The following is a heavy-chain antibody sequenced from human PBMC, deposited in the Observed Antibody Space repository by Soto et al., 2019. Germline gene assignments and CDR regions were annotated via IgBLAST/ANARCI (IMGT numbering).Heavy chain of an antibody. Sequence: SETLSLTCAVYGGSFSGYYWSWIRQPPGKGLEWIGEINHSGSTNYNPSLKSRVTISVDTSKNQFSLKLSSXTAADTAVXXCARSTGYYSYYYYMDVWGKGTTVTVSS. CDR2: INHSGST. V-gene: IGHV4-34*01. D-gene: IGHD3-9*01. J-gene: IGHJ6*03. CDR3: ARSTGYYSYYYYMDV. CDR1: GGSFSGYY.